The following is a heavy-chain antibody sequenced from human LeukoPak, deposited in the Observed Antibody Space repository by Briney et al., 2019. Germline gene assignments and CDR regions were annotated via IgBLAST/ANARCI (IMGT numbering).Heavy chain of an antibody. CDR1: GFTFSRYD. CDR2: IGTAGDT. CDR3: ARASAGYCSSTSCRGDAFDI. V-gene: IGHV3-13*01. D-gene: IGHD2-2*01. Sequence: GGSLRLSCAASGFTFSRYDMHWVRQATGNGLEWVSAIGTAGDTYYPGSVKGRFTISRENAKNSLYLQMNSLRAGDTAVYYCARASAGYCSSTSCRGDAFDIWGQGTMLTVSS. J-gene: IGHJ3*02.